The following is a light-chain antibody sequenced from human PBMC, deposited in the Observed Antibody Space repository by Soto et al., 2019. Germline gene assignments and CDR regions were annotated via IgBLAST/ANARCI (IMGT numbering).Light chain of an antibody. Sequence: ESVLTQSPGTLSLSPGERATLSCRASQTVIKNYLAWYQRKPGQAPRLLIYGASNRATGIPDRFSGGGSGTDFTLTIRRLEPEDSALYYCQKYETSPYTFGQRTKLEIK. V-gene: IGKV3-20*01. CDR1: QTVIKNY. J-gene: IGKJ2*01. CDR3: QKYETSPYT. CDR2: GAS.